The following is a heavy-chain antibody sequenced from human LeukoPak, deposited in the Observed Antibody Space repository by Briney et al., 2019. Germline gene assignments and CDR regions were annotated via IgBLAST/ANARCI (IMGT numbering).Heavy chain of an antibody. J-gene: IGHJ6*04. CDR2: IKSKTDGGTT. V-gene: IGHV3-15*01. D-gene: IGHD3-3*01. CDR1: GFTFSNAW. CDR3: TTENPSGYYYGMDV. Sequence: PGGSLRLSCAASGFTFSNAWMSWVRQAPGKGLEWVGRIKSKTDGGTTDYAAPVKGRFTISRDDSKNTLYLQMNSLKTEDTAVYHCTTENPSGYYYGMDVWGKGTTVTVSS.